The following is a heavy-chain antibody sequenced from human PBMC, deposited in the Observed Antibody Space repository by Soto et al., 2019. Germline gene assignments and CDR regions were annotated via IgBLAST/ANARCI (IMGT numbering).Heavy chain of an antibody. V-gene: IGHV4-31*03. Sequence: QVQLQESGPGLVKPSQTLSLTCTVSGGSISSGGYYWSWIRQHPGKGLEWIGYIYYSGRTYYNPSLKGRVTISLDTSKNKFSLKLSSVTAAETAVYYCASSSGGSYYDYWGQGTLVTVSS. CDR3: ASSSGGSYYDY. CDR2: IYYSGRT. CDR1: GGSISSGGYY. J-gene: IGHJ4*02. D-gene: IGHD2-15*01.